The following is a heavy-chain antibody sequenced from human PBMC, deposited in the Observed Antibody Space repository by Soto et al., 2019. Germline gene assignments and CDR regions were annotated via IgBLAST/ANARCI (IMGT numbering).Heavy chain of an antibody. CDR3: ATGHSGSSLFDY. Sequence: SGTLSLTCAFYGGYFSGYYWSWIRQPPGKGLEWIGEINHSGSTNYNPSLKSRVTISVDTSKNQFSLKLSSVTAADTAVYYCATGHSGSSLFDYWGQGTLVTVSS. CDR2: INHSGST. D-gene: IGHD1-26*01. J-gene: IGHJ4*02. V-gene: IGHV4-34*01. CDR1: GGYFSGYY.